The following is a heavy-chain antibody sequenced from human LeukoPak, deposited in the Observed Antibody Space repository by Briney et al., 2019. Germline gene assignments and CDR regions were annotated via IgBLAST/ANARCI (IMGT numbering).Heavy chain of an antibody. D-gene: IGHD1-26*01. CDR1: GFTFSSYA. J-gene: IGHJ5*02. CDR3: TKDWRSSTKVDP. CDR2: ISGSGGST. Sequence: PGGSLRLSCAASGFTFSSYAMSWVRQAPGKGLEWVSAISGSGGSTYYADSVKGRFTISRDNSKNTLYLQMNSLRAEDTAVYYCTKDWRSSTKVDPWGQGTLVTVSS. V-gene: IGHV3-23*01.